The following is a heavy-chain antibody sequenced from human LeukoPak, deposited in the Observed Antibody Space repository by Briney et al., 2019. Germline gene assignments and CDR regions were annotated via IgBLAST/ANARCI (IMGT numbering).Heavy chain of an antibody. CDR1: GFTFTIYG. J-gene: IGHJ3*02. CDR2: ISSSRTYT. D-gene: IGHD2-2*01. V-gene: IGHV3-11*03. Sequence: PGGSLRLSCAASGFTFTIYGTSWIRQAPGKGLEWVSYISSSRTYTNYADPVKGRFTISRDDAKNSLYLQMNSLRAEDTAVYYCARSLRRDCDSTSCWAALDIWGQGTMVTVSS. CDR3: ARSLRRDCDSTSCWAALDI.